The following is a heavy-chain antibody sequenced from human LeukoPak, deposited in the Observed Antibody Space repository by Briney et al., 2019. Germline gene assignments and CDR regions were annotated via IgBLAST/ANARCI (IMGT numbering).Heavy chain of an antibody. D-gene: IGHD3-3*01. J-gene: IGHJ6*03. CDR1: GGSISSGNSY. CDR3: ARSPYYDFWSGYHEFYYYYYYMDV. CDR2: IYTSGST. Sequence: PSETLSLTCSVSGGSISSGNSYWSWVRQPAGKGLEWIGRIYTSGSTNYNPSLKSRVTISVDTSKNQFSLKLSSVTAADRAVYYCARSPYYDFWSGYHEFYYYYYYMDVWGKGTTVTVS. V-gene: IGHV4-61*02.